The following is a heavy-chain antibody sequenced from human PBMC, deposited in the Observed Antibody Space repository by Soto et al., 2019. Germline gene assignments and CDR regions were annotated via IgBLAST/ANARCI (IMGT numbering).Heavy chain of an antibody. J-gene: IGHJ5*02. CDR1: GYSISSGYY. Sequence: PSETLSLTCAVSGYSISSGYYWGWLRQPPGKGLAWIGSSYHGGSTYYNPSLNSRVTLSIDMTNNHVSLILNSVTAADTAVYYCARVGPWVPYYYDSSPYTFENWFDPWGQGTLVTVSS. CDR3: ARVGPWVPYYYDSSPYTFENWFDP. V-gene: IGHV4-38-2*01. CDR2: SYHGGST. D-gene: IGHD3-22*01.